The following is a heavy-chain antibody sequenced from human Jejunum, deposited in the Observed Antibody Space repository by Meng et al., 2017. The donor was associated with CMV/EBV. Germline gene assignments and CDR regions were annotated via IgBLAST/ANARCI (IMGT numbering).Heavy chain of an antibody. J-gene: IGHJ4*02. CDR2: IDTKTGNP. CDR1: GYTFTNYG. CDR3: ARGNGWRFDY. Sequence: QGEVVQFWFEVKKPGASVEVSCKASGYTFTNYGMNWVRQAPGQGLELMGCIDTKTGNPTYAQGFTGRFVFSLDTSVSTAYLQIDSLKADDTAVYYCARGNGWRFDYWGQGTLVTVSS. V-gene: IGHV7-4-1*01. D-gene: IGHD6-19*01.